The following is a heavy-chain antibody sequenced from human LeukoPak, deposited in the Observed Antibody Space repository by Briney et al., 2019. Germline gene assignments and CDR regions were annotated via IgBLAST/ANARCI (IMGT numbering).Heavy chain of an antibody. Sequence: PGGSLRLSCAASGFTFSSYSMYWVRQAPGKGLEWVSYISSSSSTIYYADSVKGRFTISRDNAKNSLYLQMNSLRVEDTAVYYCAMSGVGATRDYYFDYWGQGTLVTVSS. D-gene: IGHD1-26*01. CDR1: GFTFSSYS. V-gene: IGHV3-48*01. CDR2: ISSSSSTI. J-gene: IGHJ4*02. CDR3: AMSGVGATRDYYFDY.